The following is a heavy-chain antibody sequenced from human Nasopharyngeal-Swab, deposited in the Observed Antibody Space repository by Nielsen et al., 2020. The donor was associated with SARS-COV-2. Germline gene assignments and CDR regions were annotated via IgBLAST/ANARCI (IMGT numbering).Heavy chain of an antibody. V-gene: IGHV3-23*01. J-gene: IGHJ4*02. CDR1: GFRFDSYA. D-gene: IGHD6-13*01. CDR2: IRGSGITT. Sequence: GESLKISCAASGFRFDSYAMSWVRQAPGKGLEWVSAIRGSGITTYYADSVKGRFTISRDNSKNTVYLQMDSLRAEDAAIYYCAKDMAAGYFFDFWGQGNLVTVSS. CDR3: AKDMAAGYFFDF.